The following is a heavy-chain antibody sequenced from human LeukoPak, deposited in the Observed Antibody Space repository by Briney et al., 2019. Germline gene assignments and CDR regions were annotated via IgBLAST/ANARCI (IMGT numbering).Heavy chain of an antibody. D-gene: IGHD1-7*01. J-gene: IGHJ3*02. Sequence: GGSLRLSCAASGFTFSSYEMNWVRQAPGKGLEWVSSISSSSSYIYYADSVKGRFTISRDNAKNSLYLQMNSLRAEDTAVYYCARDSGNYLDAFDIWGQGTMVTVSS. CDR3: ARDSGNYLDAFDI. CDR2: ISSSSSYI. CDR1: GFTFSSYE. V-gene: IGHV3-21*01.